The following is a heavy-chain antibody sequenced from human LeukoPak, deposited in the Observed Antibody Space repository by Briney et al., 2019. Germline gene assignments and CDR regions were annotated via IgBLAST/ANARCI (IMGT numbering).Heavy chain of an antibody. CDR2: INPNSGGT. V-gene: IGHV1-2*02. D-gene: IGHD4/OR15-4a*01. CDR1: GYTFTGYY. Sequence: ASVKVSCKASGYTFTGYYMHWVRQAPGQGLEWMGWINPNSGGTNYAQKFQGRVTITRNTSISTAYMELSSLRSEDTAVYYCARGTINWFDPWGQGTLVTVSS. J-gene: IGHJ5*02. CDR3: ARGTINWFDP.